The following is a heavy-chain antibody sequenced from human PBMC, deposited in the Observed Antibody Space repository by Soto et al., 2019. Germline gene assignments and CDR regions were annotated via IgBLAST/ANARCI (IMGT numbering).Heavy chain of an antibody. J-gene: IGHJ4*02. D-gene: IGHD1-1*01. CDR2: ISAHNGNT. V-gene: IGHV1-18*01. Sequence: QVHLVQSGAEVKKSGASVKVSCKGSGYDFTTYGITWVRQAPGQGLEWMAWISAHNGNTDYAQKLQGRVTVTRDTSTSTAYMELRSLRSDDRAVHYCARGRYGDYWGQGALVTVSS. CDR1: GYDFTTYG. CDR3: ARGRYGDY.